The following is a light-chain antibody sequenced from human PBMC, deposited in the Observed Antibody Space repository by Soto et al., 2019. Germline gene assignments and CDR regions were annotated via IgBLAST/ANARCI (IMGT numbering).Light chain of an antibody. CDR1: SSDVGGYNY. J-gene: IGLJ1*01. Sequence: QSALTQPRSVSGSPGQSVTISCTGTSSDVGGYNYVSWYQQHPGKAPKFMIYDVSKRPSGVPDRFSGSKSGNTASLTISGIQAEDEADYYCCSYAGTYSYVFGTGTKLTVL. CDR3: CSYAGTYSYV. CDR2: DVS. V-gene: IGLV2-11*01.